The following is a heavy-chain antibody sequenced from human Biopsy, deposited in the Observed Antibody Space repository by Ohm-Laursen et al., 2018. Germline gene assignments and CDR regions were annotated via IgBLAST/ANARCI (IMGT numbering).Heavy chain of an antibody. CDR1: GGSIGSFF. CDR2: IYYSGST. CDR3: ARVGAGAPSIDYFDY. Sequence: SETLSLTCTVSGGSIGSFFWSWIRQPPGKGLEWIGYIYYSGSTNYNPSLKNRVTMSVDTSKNQFYLKLYSVTAADTAVYYCARVGAGAPSIDYFDYWGQGALVTVSS. V-gene: IGHV4-59*01. J-gene: IGHJ4*02. D-gene: IGHD1-26*01.